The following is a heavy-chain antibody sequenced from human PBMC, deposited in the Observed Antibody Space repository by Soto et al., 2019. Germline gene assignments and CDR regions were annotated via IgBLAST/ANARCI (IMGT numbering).Heavy chain of an antibody. V-gene: IGHV4-34*01. CDR2: INHSGVT. CDR1: GGSFGSYY. D-gene: IGHD2-2*02. J-gene: IGHJ5*02. CDR3: AREVIDCSSTGCYSVWLDP. Sequence: PSETLSLTCTVYGGSFGSYYWSWIRQSPGKGLEWIGDINHSGVTNYNPSLKSRVTISIDTSKNQFSLRLTSMTAADTAVYYCAREVIDCSSTGCYSVWLDPWGQGTLVTVSS.